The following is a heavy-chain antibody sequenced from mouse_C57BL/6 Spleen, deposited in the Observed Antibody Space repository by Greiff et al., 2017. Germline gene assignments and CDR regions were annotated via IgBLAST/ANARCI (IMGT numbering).Heavy chain of an antibody. Sequence: QVQLQQSGPELVKPGASVKISCKASGYAFSSSWMNWVKQRPGKGLEWIGRIYPGDGDTNYNGKFKGKATLTADKSSSTAYMQLSSLTSEDSAVYFCARDRAYSNWFAYWGQGTLVTVSA. CDR1: GYAFSSSW. D-gene: IGHD2-5*01. CDR2: IYPGDGDT. J-gene: IGHJ3*01. V-gene: IGHV1-82*01. CDR3: ARDRAYSNWFAY.